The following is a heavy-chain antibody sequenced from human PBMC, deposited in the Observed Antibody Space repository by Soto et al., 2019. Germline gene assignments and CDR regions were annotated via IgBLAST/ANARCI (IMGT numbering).Heavy chain of an antibody. D-gene: IGHD1-26*01. CDR2: IIPIFGTA. CDR3: ARLWCTVGATLRSAFDI. Sequence: ASVKVSCKASGYTFTSYGISWVRQAPGQGLEWMGGIIPIFGTANYAQKFQGRVTITADESTSTAYMELSSLRSEDTAVYYCARLWCTVGATLRSAFDIWGQGTMVTVSS. CDR1: GYTFTSYG. J-gene: IGHJ3*02. V-gene: IGHV1-69*13.